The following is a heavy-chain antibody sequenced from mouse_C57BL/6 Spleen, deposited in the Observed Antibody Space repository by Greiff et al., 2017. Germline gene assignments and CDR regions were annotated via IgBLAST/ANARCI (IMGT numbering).Heavy chain of an antibody. V-gene: IGHV2-9-1*01. D-gene: IGHD1-1*01. CDR3: ARKPVDWYFDV. J-gene: IGHJ1*03. Sequence: QVQLLQSGPGLVAPSQCLSITCTVSGFSLTSYAISWVRQPPGKGLEWLGVIWTGGGSNYNSALKSRLSISKDNSKSKVFLQMNSLQTDDTARYYCARKPVDWYFDVWGTGTTVTVSS. CDR2: IWTGGGS. CDR1: GFSLTSYA.